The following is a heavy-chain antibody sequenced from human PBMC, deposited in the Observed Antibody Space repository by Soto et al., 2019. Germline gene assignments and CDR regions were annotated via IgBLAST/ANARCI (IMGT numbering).Heavy chain of an antibody. D-gene: IGHD3-22*01. Sequence: GGSLRFSCAASGFTFSSYAMHWVRQAPGKGLEWVAVISYDGSNKYYADSVKGRFTISRDNSKNTLYLQMNSLRAEDTAVYHCARDARRITMIVVVPPHAFDIWGQGTMVTVSS. CDR2: ISYDGSNK. V-gene: IGHV3-30-3*01. CDR1: GFTFSSYA. CDR3: ARDARRITMIVVVPPHAFDI. J-gene: IGHJ3*02.